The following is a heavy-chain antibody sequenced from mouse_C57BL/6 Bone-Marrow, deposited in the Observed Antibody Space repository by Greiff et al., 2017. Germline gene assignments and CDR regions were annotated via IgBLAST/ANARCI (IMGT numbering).Heavy chain of an antibody. CDR1: GYTFTSYG. D-gene: IGHD2-5*01. V-gene: IGHV1-81*01. CDR2: IYPRSGNT. CDR3: ARGLYYSNPYYAMDY. Sequence: QVQLQQSGAELARPGASVKLSCKASGYTFTSYGISWVKQRTGQGLEWIGEIYPRSGNTYYNEKFKGKATMTADKSSSTAYMELRSLTSEDSAVYICARGLYYSNPYYAMDYWGQGTSVTVSS. J-gene: IGHJ4*01.